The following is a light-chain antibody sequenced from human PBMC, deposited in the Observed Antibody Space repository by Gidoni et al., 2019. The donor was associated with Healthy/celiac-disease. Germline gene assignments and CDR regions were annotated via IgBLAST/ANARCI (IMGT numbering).Light chain of an antibody. V-gene: IGLV1-51*01. J-gene: IGLJ2*01. CDR1: SSNIGNNY. CDR2: DND. CDR3: GTWDSSLVV. Sequence: QSVLKQPPSVSAAPGKKVTISCSGSSSNIGNNYVSWYQQLPGTAPKLLIYDNDKRPSGIPDRFSGSKSGTSATLGITGLQTGDEADYYCGTWDSSLVVFGGGTKLTVL.